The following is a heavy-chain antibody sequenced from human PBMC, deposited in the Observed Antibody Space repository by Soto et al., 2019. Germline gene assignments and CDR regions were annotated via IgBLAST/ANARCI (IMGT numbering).Heavy chain of an antibody. J-gene: IGHJ4*02. CDR2: INPSGGST. CDR3: ARDKYYYDSSGYYYASYFDY. CDR1: GYTFTSYY. Sequence: ASVKVSCKASGYTFTSYYMHWVRQAPGQGLEWMGIINPSGGSTSYAQKFQGRVTMTRDTSTSTVYMELSSLRSEDTAVYYCARDKYYYDSSGYYYASYFDYWGQGTLVTVSS. V-gene: IGHV1-46*01. D-gene: IGHD3-22*01.